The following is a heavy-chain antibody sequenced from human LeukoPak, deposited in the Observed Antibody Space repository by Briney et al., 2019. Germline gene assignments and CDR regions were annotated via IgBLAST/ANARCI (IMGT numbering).Heavy chain of an antibody. D-gene: IGHD6-19*01. CDR1: GVSITNTNW. V-gene: IGHV4-4*02. CDR3: ASRSYNGMDV. Sequence: SGTLSLTCAVSGVSITNTNWWSWVRQPPGKGLEWIGEIYHSGSTNYIPSLKSRVTVSVDKSKNQFSLKLTSVTAADTAVYYCASRSYNGMDVWGQGTTVTVSS. J-gene: IGHJ6*02. CDR2: IYHSGST.